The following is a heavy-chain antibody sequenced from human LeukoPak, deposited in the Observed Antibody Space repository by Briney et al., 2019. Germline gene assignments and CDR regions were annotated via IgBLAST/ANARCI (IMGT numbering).Heavy chain of an antibody. J-gene: IGHJ4*02. Sequence: PSETLSLTCTVSGGSISSGSYYWSWIRQPAGTGLEWIGRIYTSGSTNYNPSLKSRVTISVDTSKNQFSLKLSSVTAADTAVYYCARQRGTPSKYYFDYWGQGTLVTVSS. CDR3: ARQRGTPSKYYFDY. CDR2: IYTSGST. CDR1: GGSISSGSYY. V-gene: IGHV4-61*02. D-gene: IGHD7-27*01.